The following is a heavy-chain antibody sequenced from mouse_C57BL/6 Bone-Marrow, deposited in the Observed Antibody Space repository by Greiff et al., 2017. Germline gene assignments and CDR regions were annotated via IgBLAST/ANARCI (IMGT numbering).Heavy chain of an antibody. CDR2: IWSDGST. CDR3: ARNQTAQATEHYAMDY. CDR1: GFSLTSYG. Sequence: QVQLKESGPGLVAPSQSLSITCTVSGFSLTSYGVHWVRQPPGKGLEWLVVIWSDGSTTYNSALKSRMSISKDNSKSQVFLKMNSLQTDDTAMYYCARNQTAQATEHYAMDYWGQGTSVTVSS. V-gene: IGHV2-6*02. D-gene: IGHD3-2*02. J-gene: IGHJ4*01.